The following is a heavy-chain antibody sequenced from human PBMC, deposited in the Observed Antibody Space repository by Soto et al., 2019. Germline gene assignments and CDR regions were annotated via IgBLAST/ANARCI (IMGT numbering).Heavy chain of an antibody. D-gene: IGHD4-17*01. CDR3: AKHWGLYGDYDAFDI. J-gene: IGHJ3*02. CDR1: GFTFSSYA. V-gene: IGHV3-23*01. Sequence: GGSLRLSCAASGFTFSSYAMSWVRQAPGKGLEWVSAISGSGGSTYYADSVKGRFTISRDNSKNTLYLQMNSLRAEDTAVYYWAKHWGLYGDYDAFDIWGQGTMVTVSS. CDR2: ISGSGGST.